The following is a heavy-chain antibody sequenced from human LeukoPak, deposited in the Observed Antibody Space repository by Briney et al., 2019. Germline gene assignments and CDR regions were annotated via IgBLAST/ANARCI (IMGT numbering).Heavy chain of an antibody. J-gene: IGHJ4*02. D-gene: IGHD2-15*01. Sequence: PGRSLRLSCAASGFTFSSCAMSWVRQAPGKGLEWVSTISDGGGGTYYTDSVKGRFTISRDNSKNTLSLQMTSLRAEDTAVYYCAKGDSTIPATRRYDYWGQGTLVTVSS. V-gene: IGHV3-23*01. CDR3: AKGDSTIPATRRYDY. CDR2: ISDGGGGT. CDR1: GFTFSSCA.